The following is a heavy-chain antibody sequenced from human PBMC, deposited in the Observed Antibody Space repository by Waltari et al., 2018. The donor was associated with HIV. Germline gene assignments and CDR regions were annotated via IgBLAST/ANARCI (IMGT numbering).Heavy chain of an antibody. J-gene: IGHJ4*02. V-gene: IGHV3-53*01. CDR3: ARGFGCGGDCYYFDY. D-gene: IGHD2-21*02. CDR2: IYSGGST. Sequence: EVQLVESGGGLIQPGGSLRLSCAASGFSVSSNYMSWVRQAPGKGLEWVSVIYSGGSTYYAAALKGRFTISRDNSKNTLYLQMNSLRAEDTAVYYCARGFGCGGDCYYFDYWGQGTLVTVSS. CDR1: GFSVSSNY.